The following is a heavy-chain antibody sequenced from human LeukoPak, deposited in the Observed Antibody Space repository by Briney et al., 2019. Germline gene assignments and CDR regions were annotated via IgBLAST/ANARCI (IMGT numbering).Heavy chain of an antibody. Sequence: SQTLSLTCTVSGGSISSGSYYWGRIRQPAGKGLEWIGRIYTSGSTNNNPSLKSRVTISVDTSKNQFSLKLSSVTAADTAVYYCARGPWKVAGPHGAFDIWGQGTMVTVSS. CDR2: IYTSGST. V-gene: IGHV4-61*02. J-gene: IGHJ3*02. D-gene: IGHD6-19*01. CDR3: ARGPWKVAGPHGAFDI. CDR1: GGSISSGSYY.